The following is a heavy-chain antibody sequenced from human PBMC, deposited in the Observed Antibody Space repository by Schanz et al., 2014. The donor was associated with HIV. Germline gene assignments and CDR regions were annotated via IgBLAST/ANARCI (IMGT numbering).Heavy chain of an antibody. CDR1: GFTFSDYG. CDR2: ISYDGSKT. Sequence: QVQLVESGGGVVQPGRSLRLSCAASGFTFSDYGMHWVRQAPGKGLEWVAVISYDGSKTYYADSVKGRFTISRANSKNTLYLQMNSLRAEDTAEYYCAKGQRGVVRGDIDYWGQGTLVTVSS. CDR3: AKGQRGVVRGDIDY. D-gene: IGHD3-10*01. V-gene: IGHV3-30*19. J-gene: IGHJ4*02.